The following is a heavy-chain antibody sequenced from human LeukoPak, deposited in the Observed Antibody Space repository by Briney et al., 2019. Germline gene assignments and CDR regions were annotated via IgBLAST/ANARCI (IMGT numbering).Heavy chain of an antibody. CDR1: GYSISSGYY. CDR2: IYHSGST. Sequence: SETLSLTCTVSGYSISSGYYWGWIRQPPGKGLEWIGSIYHSGSTYYNPSLKSRVTISVDTSKNQFSLKLSSVTAADTAVYYCARQGGSYGLIDYWGQGTLVTVSS. J-gene: IGHJ4*02. V-gene: IGHV4-38-2*02. CDR3: ARQGGSYGLIDY. D-gene: IGHD5-18*01.